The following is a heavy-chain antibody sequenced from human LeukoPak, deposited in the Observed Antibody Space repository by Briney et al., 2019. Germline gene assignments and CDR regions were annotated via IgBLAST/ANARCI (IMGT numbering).Heavy chain of an antibody. CDR1: GVTVSSNY. CDR2: NSGGST. Sequence: GGSLRLSCAASGVTVSSNYMSWVRQAPGKGLEWVSVNSGGSTYYADSVKGRFTISRDNSKNTLYLQMNSLRAEDTAEYYCARDRGCRSGGSCYYFDYWGQGTLVTVSS. CDR3: ARDRGCRSGGSCYYFDY. D-gene: IGHD2-15*01. V-gene: IGHV3-53*01. J-gene: IGHJ4*02.